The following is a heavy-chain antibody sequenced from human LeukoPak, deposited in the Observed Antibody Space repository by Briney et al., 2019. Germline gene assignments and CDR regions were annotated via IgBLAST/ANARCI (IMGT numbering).Heavy chain of an antibody. CDR1: GDSISPYS. Sequence: SETLSLTCTVSGDSISPYSWTWIRQPPEKGLEWIASINYSGTTNYNPSLKGRVTISVDTSKSQFSLRLSSVTAADTAVYYCARGGSDYTGYFQHWGQGTLVTVSS. D-gene: IGHD4-11*01. J-gene: IGHJ1*01. CDR2: INYSGTT. CDR3: ARGGSDYTGYFQH. V-gene: IGHV4-59*01.